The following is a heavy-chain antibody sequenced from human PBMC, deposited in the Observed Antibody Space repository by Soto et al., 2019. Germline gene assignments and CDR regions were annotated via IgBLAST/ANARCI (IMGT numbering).Heavy chain of an antibody. CDR1: GGSISSYY. V-gene: IGHV4-4*07. D-gene: IGHD2-15*01. Sequence: QVQLQESGPGLVKPSETLSLTCTVSGGSISSYYWSWIRQPAGKGLEWIGRIYTSGSTNYNPSLKSRITMSVDTSMNQSALKLSSVTAADTAVYYCARALCSGGSCYPNNWFDPWGQGTLVTVSS. CDR2: IYTSGST. CDR3: ARALCSGGSCYPNNWFDP. J-gene: IGHJ5*02.